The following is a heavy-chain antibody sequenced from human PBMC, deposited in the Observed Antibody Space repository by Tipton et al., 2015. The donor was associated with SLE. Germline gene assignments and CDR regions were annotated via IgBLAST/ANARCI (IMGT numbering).Heavy chain of an antibody. CDR1: GGSISSSSYY. D-gene: IGHD3-22*01. J-gene: IGHJ4*02. V-gene: IGHV4-61*09. CDR2: IYTSGST. CDR3: ARSDDYYDSSAPFDY. Sequence: TLSLTCTVSGGSISSSSYYWSWIRQPAGKGLEWIGHIYTSGSTNYNPSLKSRVTISVDTSKNQFSLKLSSVTAADTAVYYCARSDDYYDSSAPFDYWGQGTLVTVSS.